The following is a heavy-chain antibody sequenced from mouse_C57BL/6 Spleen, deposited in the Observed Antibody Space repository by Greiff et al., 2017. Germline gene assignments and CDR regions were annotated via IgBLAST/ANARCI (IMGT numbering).Heavy chain of an antibody. CDR2: IDPSDSET. J-gene: IGHJ3*01. D-gene: IGHD3-2*02. V-gene: IGHV1-52*01. Sequence: QVQLQQPGAELVRPGSSVKLSCKASGYTFTSYWMHWVKQRPIQGLEWIGNIDPSDSETHYNQKFKDKATLTVDKSSSTAYMQLSSLTSEDSAVYYCARYSSGHGSAYWGQGTLVTVSA. CDR1: GYTFTSYW. CDR3: ARYSSGHGSAY.